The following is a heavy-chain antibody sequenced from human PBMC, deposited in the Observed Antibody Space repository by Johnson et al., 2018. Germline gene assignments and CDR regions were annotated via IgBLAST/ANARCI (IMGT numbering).Heavy chain of an antibody. D-gene: IGHD4-17*01. CDR1: GGSFRKFS. J-gene: IGHJ1*01. CDR3: TSHPTVPSPEYFQH. Sequence: QVQLVQSGAEVKNPGSSVKVSCKASGGSFRKFSISWVRQAPGRGLEWMGGIIPMFDSGHYAQRFQDRVTITADESTSTIYMETRRLTSEDTAIYYCTSHPTVPSPEYFQHWGPGTLVIVSS. CDR2: IIPMFDSG. V-gene: IGHV1-69*12.